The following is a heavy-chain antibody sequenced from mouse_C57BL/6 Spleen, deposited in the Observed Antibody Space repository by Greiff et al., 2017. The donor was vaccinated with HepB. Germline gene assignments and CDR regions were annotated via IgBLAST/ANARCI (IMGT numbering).Heavy chain of an antibody. Sequence: QVQLQQPGAELVKPGASVKLSCKASGYTFTSYWMQWVKQRPGQGLEWIGEIDPSDSYTNYNQKFKGKATLTVDTSSSTAYMQLSSLTSEDSAVYYCARKPVVSPYWYFDVWGTGTTVTVSS. V-gene: IGHV1-50*01. D-gene: IGHD1-1*01. CDR1: GYTFTSYW. J-gene: IGHJ1*03. CDR2: IDPSDSYT. CDR3: ARKPVVSPYWYFDV.